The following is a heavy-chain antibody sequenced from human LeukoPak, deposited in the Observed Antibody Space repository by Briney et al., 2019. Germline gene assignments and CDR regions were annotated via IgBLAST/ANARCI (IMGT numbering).Heavy chain of an antibody. CDR2: IRSKAYGGTT. V-gene: IGHV3-49*04. CDR3: ARDHGRWELGAFDI. D-gene: IGHD1-26*01. J-gene: IGHJ3*02. Sequence: GGSLRLSCTASGFTFGDYAMSWVRQAPGKGLEWVGFIRSKAYGGTTEYAASVKGRFTISRDDSKSIAYLQMNSLKAEDTAVYYCARDHGRWELGAFDIWGQGTMVTVSS. CDR1: GFTFGDYA.